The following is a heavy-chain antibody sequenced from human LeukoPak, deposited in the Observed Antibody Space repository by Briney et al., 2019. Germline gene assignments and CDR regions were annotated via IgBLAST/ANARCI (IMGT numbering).Heavy chain of an antibody. D-gene: IGHD2-2*01. CDR2: IYWDDDE. V-gene: IGHV2-5*02. CDR1: GFSLSTSGVG. J-gene: IGHJ5*02. CDR3: AHRRDTRKGANWFDP. Sequence: SGPTLVNPTQTLTLTCTFSGFSLSTSGVGVGWIRQPPGKALEWLALIYWDDDERYSPSLKTRLTITKDTSKTQVVLTMTNMDPEDTATYYCAHRRDTRKGANWFDPWGQGTLVTVSS.